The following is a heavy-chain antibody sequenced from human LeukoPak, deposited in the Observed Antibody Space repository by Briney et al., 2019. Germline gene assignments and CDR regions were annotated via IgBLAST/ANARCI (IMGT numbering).Heavy chain of an antibody. CDR3: ARARGYDILTGYYRGWYFDL. D-gene: IGHD3-9*01. Sequence: SQTLSLTCAVSGGPIKSTDSFWTWIRQNPGKGLEWIGYIYYSGSTYYNPSLKSRLTISVDTSNNQFSLSLGSVTAADTALYYCARARGYDILTGYYRGWYFDLWGRGTLVTVSS. J-gene: IGHJ2*01. CDR2: IYYSGST. CDR1: GGPIKSTDSF. V-gene: IGHV4-31*11.